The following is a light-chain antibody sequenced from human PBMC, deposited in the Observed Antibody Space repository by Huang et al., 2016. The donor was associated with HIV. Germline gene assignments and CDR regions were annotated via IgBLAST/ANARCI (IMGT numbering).Light chain of an antibody. J-gene: IGKJ4*01. V-gene: IGKV1-9*01. Sequence: DIQLTQSPSSLSASIGDRVTITCRASQTITSDLAWYQQQQGKAPKLLIYAASTLQSGVPSRFSGSGSGSGTDFTLTISSLQPEDFATYYCQQLNTFPYTFGGGTKVEIK. CDR2: AAS. CDR1: QTITSD. CDR3: QQLNTFPYT.